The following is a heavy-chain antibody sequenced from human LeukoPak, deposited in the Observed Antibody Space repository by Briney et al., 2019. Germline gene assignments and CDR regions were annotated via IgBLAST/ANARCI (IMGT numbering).Heavy chain of an antibody. CDR2: ISWNSGSI. Sequence: HPGGSLRLSCAASGFTFDDYAMHWVRQAPGKGLEWVSGISWNSGSIGYADSVKGRFTISRDNAKNSLYLQMNSLRAEDTALYYCAKDLRDFGVVNYGMDVWGQGTTVTVS. V-gene: IGHV3-9*01. J-gene: IGHJ6*02. CDR1: GFTFDDYA. D-gene: IGHD3-3*01. CDR3: AKDLRDFGVVNYGMDV.